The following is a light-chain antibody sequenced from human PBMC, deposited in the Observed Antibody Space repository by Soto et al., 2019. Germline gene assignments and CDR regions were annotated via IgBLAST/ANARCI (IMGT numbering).Light chain of an antibody. Sequence: EIVMTQSPATLSMSPGERATLSCRASQSISSTLAWYQQKPGQAPRLLIYDASTRATGIPARFSGSGSGTEFTLTISSLQSEDFAVYYCQQYNNWPLTFGGGTKVDIK. CDR3: QQYNNWPLT. CDR1: QSISST. V-gene: IGKV3-15*01. J-gene: IGKJ4*01. CDR2: DAS.